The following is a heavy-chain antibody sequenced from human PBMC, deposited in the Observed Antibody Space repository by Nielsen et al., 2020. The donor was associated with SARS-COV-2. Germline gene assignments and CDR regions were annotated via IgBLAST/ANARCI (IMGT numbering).Heavy chain of an antibody. D-gene: IGHD3-10*01. Sequence: WIRQPPGKGLEWIGYIYHSGSTYYNPSLKSRVTISVDRSKNQFSLKLSSVTAADTAVYYCAGAIVVVRGVIITQYHYYFDYWGQGTLVTVSS. J-gene: IGHJ4*02. V-gene: IGHV4-30-2*01. CDR2: IYHSGST. CDR3: AGAIVVVRGVIITQYHYYFDY.